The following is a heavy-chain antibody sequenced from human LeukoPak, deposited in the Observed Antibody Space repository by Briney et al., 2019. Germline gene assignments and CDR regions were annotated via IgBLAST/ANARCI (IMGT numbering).Heavy chain of an antibody. CDR1: GFTFSNYG. Sequence: GGSLRLSCAASGFTFSNYGMTWVRQAPGKGLEWVSTIDGDGGDTHYADSVKGRFTISRDNFKNTLYLQMNSLRAEDTAVYYCALDPQYDFDYWGQGTLATVSS. CDR2: IDGDGGDT. J-gene: IGHJ4*02. V-gene: IGHV3-23*01. D-gene: IGHD2-2*01. CDR3: ALDPQYDFDY.